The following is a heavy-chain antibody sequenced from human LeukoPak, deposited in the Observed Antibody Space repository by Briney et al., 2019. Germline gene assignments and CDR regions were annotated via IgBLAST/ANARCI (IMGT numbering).Heavy chain of an antibody. CDR3: AREPSALAYCGGDCYSGGFDY. D-gene: IGHD2-21*02. J-gene: IGHJ4*02. CDR2: IYYSGST. CDR1: GGSISSYY. V-gene: IGHV4-59*01. Sequence: SETPSLTCTVSGGSISSYYWSWIRQPPGKGLEWIGYIYYSGSTNYNPSLKSRVTISVDTSKNQFSLKLSSVTAADTAVYYCAREPSALAYCGGDCYSGGFDYWGQGTLVTVSS.